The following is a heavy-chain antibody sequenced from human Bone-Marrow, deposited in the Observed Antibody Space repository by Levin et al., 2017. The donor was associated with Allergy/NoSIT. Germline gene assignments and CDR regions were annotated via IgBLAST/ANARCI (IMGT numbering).Heavy chain of an antibody. Sequence: GESLKISCVASGFTFEDYDMSWVRQVPGKGLEWVANINWSGGATGYAESVEGRFTVLRENGKNSLFLEMSNLRAADTASYYCARGGNSYTSYYYFPLDVWGQGITVTVSS. CDR1: GFTFEDYD. CDR2: INWSGGAT. J-gene: IGHJ6*02. V-gene: IGHV3-20*04. CDR3: ARGGNSYTSYYYFPLDV. D-gene: IGHD3-16*02.